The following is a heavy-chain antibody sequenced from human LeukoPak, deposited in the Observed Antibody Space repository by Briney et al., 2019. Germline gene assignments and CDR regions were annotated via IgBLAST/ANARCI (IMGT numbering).Heavy chain of an antibody. V-gene: IGHV3-7*01. CDR1: GFTFSSYW. CDR3: ARDRLHSGEYEKTFDY. J-gene: IGHJ4*02. CDR2: IKQDGSEK. Sequence: GGSLRLSCAASGFTFSSYWMSWVRQAPGKGLEWVANIKQDGSEKYYVDSVKGRFTISRDNAKNSLYLQMNSLRAEDSAVYYCARDRLHSGEYEKTFDYWGQGTLVTVSS. D-gene: IGHD4-17*01.